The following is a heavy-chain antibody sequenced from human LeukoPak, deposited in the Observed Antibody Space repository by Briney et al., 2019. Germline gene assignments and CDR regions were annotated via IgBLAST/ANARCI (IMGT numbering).Heavy chain of an antibody. V-gene: IGHV6-1*01. D-gene: IGHD2-21*02. Sequence: SQTLSLTCALSGDSFSSNSAGWDWVRQSPWRGLEWLGRTYYRSKLYNDYAVSVKSRITINPDTSKNQFSLQLNSVTPEDTAVYYCARESDPDYGMDVWGKGTTVTVSS. J-gene: IGHJ6*04. CDR2: TYYRSKLYN. CDR3: ARESDPDYGMDV. CDR1: GDSFSSNSAG.